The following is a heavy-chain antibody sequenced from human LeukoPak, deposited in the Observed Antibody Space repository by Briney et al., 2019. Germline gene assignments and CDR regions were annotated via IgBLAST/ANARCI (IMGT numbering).Heavy chain of an antibody. CDR1: GFTFSSYA. D-gene: IGHD3-22*01. Sequence: GGSLRLSCAASGFTFSSYAMSWVRQAPGKGLEWVSAISHNGGSTYYAASVEGRFTISRDNSKDTMSLQMNSLRADDTAVYYCGKDSLYYYYDSSGYYVGVDYWGQGTLATVSS. CDR3: GKDSLYYYYDSSGYYVGVDY. CDR2: ISHNGGST. V-gene: IGHV3-23*01. J-gene: IGHJ4*02.